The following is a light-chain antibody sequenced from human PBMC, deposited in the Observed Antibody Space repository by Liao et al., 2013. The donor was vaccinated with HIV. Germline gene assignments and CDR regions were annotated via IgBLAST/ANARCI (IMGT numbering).Light chain of an antibody. CDR1: NIGSRS. CDR2: YDG. V-gene: IGLV3-21*04. Sequence: SYELTQPPSVAVAPGKTARITCGGNNIGSRSVHWYQQKPGQAPVLVIYYDGDRPSGIPERFSGSSSANTATLTISRVEAGDEADYYCQVWHDTTDHFVFGTGTQVTVL. J-gene: IGLJ1*01. CDR3: QVWHDTTDHFV.